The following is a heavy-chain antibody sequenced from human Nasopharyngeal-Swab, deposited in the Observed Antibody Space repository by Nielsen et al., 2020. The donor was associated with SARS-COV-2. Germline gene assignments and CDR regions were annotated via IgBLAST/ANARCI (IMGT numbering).Heavy chain of an antibody. J-gene: IGHJ4*02. V-gene: IGHV1-2*06. CDR1: GYTFTGYY. D-gene: IGHD3-3*01. CDR3: ARAPHLRVLEWLSPTHYYFDY. Sequence: ASVKVSCKASGYTFTGYYMHWVRQAPGQGLEWMGRINPNSGGTNYAQKFQGRVTMTRDTSISTAYMELSRLRSDDTAVYYCARAPHLRVLEWLSPTHYYFDYWGQGTLVTVSS. CDR2: INPNSGGT.